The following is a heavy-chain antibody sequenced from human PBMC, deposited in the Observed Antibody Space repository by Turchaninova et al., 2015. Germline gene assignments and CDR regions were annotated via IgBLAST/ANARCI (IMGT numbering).Heavy chain of an antibody. CDR3: ARDIIGALWY. CDR1: GFFFSSFS. Sequence: GGDLVQPGGSLRLSCVGSGFFFSSFSMVWVRLTPGKGLEWISYISNRGTDIHYADSVRGRVTVSRDNAKNSLYLQMNSLRAEDTGVYYCARDIIGALWYWGQGTLVTVSS. V-gene: IGHV3-48*01. CDR2: ISNRGTDI. D-gene: IGHD1-26*01. J-gene: IGHJ4*02.